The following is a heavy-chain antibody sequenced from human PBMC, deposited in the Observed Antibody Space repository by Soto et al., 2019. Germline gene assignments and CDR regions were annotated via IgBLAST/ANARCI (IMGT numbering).Heavy chain of an antibody. CDR2: MYHSGTF. J-gene: IGHJ5*02. CDR1: GGSIGGVGYS. V-gene: IGHV4-30-2*01. CDR3: ARAQFYSGSGNYNNLMFDA. Sequence: SETLSLTCAVSGGSIGGVGYSWSWIRQPPGGGLEWIGYMYHSGTFLKSPSLKTRLTMSLDMSKNQFSLTLNSMTAADTAVYYCARAQFYSGSGNYNNLMFDAWGQGIQVTVS. D-gene: IGHD3-10*01.